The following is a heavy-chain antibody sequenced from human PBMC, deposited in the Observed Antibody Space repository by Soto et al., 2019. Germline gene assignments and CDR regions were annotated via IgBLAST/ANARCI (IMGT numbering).Heavy chain of an antibody. CDR1: GGSINSDGYY. D-gene: IGHD5-18*01. V-gene: IGHV4-31*03. J-gene: IGHJ4*01. Sequence: SETLSLTCTVSGGSINSDGYYWSWIRQHPEKGLEWIGYINYSGATYYNPSLKSRLTISVDTSKNQFSLQLTSVIAADTALYYCARESYSFGRAFDIWGHGTLVTVSS. CDR2: INYSGAT. CDR3: ARESYSFGRAFDI.